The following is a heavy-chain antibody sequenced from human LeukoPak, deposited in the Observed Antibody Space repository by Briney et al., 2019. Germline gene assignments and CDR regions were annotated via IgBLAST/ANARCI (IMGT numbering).Heavy chain of an antibody. D-gene: IGHD6-6*01. CDR3: ARDSIVARSFDY. Sequence: SETLSLTCTVSGRSISSDYWSWMRQPPGTGLEWIGNIYYSGSTNYNPSLKSRVTISIDTSKNQFSLKLSSVTAADTAVYYCARDSIVARSFDYWGQGTLVTVSS. CDR1: GRSISSDY. V-gene: IGHV4-59*01. J-gene: IGHJ4*02. CDR2: IYYSGST.